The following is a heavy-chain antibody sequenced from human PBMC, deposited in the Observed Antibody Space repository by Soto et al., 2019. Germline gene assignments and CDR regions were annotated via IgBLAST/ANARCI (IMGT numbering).Heavy chain of an antibody. CDR1: GDSVSSTSTA. CDR3: ARGSYYSGWV. D-gene: IGHD6-19*01. Sequence: TLSLTCAISGDSVSSTSTAWSWIRQSPSRGLEWLGRTYYRSNWYTDYAVSVKSRITISPDTSKNQFSLQLNSVTPEDTAVYYCARGSYYSGWVWGQGTLVTVSS. J-gene: IGHJ4*02. CDR2: TYYRSNWYT. V-gene: IGHV6-1*01.